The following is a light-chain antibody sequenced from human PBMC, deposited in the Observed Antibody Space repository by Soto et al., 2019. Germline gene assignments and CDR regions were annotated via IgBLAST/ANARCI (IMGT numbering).Light chain of an antibody. CDR1: QSISSSY. CDR3: QQYGSSSYT. V-gene: IGKV3-20*01. J-gene: IGKJ2*01. CDR2: GAS. Sequence: EIVLTQSPGTLSLSPGERATLSCRASQSISSSYLAWYQQKRGHAPRLLIYGASSMATGIPDRFSGSGSGTDFTLTISRVQPEDFAVYYCQQYGSSSYTFGQGTKLEIK.